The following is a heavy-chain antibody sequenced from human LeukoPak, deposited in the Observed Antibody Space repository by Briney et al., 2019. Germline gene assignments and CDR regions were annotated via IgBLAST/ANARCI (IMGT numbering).Heavy chain of an antibody. D-gene: IGHD6-13*01. J-gene: IGHJ3*02. CDR2: ISYDGSNK. CDR1: GFTFSSYA. CDR3: ARDLDSSSWYSGAFDI. Sequence: GGSLRLSCAASGFTFSSYAMHWVRQAPGKGLEWVAVISYDGSNKYYADSVKGRFTISRDNSKNTLYLQMNSLRAEDTAVYYCARDLDSSSWYSGAFDIWGQGTMVTVSS. V-gene: IGHV3-30-3*01.